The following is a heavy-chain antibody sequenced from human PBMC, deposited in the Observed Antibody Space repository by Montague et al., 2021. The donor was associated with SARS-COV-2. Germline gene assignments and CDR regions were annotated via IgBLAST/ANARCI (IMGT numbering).Heavy chain of an antibody. Sequence: SETLSLTCTVSGGSISSYYWSWIRQPPGKGLEWIGYIYYTGSTNYNPSLRSRVTISVDTSKKQFSLKLNSVTAADTAGYYCASRYDSSGYYVFWGQGTLVTVSS. CDR3: ASRYDSSGYYVF. V-gene: IGHV4-59*08. CDR1: GGSISSYY. J-gene: IGHJ4*02. D-gene: IGHD3-22*01. CDR2: IYYTGST.